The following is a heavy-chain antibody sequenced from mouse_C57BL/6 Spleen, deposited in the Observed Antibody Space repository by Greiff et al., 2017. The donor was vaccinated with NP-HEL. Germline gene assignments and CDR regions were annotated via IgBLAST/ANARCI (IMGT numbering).Heavy chain of an antibody. Sequence: VQLQESGPELVKPGASVKISCKASGYAFSSSWMNWVKQRPGKGLEWIGRIYPGDGDTNYNGKFKGKATLTADKSSSTAYMQLSSLTSEDSAVYFCATYDYDRGGYFDYWGQGTTLTVSS. CDR1: GYAFSSSW. V-gene: IGHV1-82*01. CDR2: IYPGDGDT. CDR3: ATYDYDRGGYFDY. D-gene: IGHD2-4*01. J-gene: IGHJ2*01.